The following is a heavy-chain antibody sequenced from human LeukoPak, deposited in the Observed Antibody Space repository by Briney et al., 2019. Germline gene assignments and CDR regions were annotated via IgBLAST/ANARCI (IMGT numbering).Heavy chain of an antibody. CDR3: AKDPAEWETTYYFDY. V-gene: IGHV3-23*01. Sequence: GGSLRLSCAASGFTFSSYAMSWVRQAPGNGLEWVSAISGSGGSTYYADSVKGRFTISRDNSKNTLYLQMNSLRAEDTAVYYCAKDPAEWETTYYFDYWGQGTLVTVSS. D-gene: IGHD1-26*01. J-gene: IGHJ4*02. CDR2: ISGSGGST. CDR1: GFTFSSYA.